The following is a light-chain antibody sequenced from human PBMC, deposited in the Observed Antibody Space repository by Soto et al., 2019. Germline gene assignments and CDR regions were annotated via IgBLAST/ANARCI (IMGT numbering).Light chain of an antibody. CDR3: SLYTSENAYV. V-gene: IGLV2-11*01. CDR2: DVT. J-gene: IGLJ1*01. CDR1: SSDVGGYDY. Sequence: QSALTQPPSVSGSPGQSVTISCTGTSSDVGGYDYVSWYQQRPGKAPKLLIYDVTKRPSGVPDRFSGSKSGNTASLTISGLQAADEADYYCSLYTSENAYVFGTGTKVTVL.